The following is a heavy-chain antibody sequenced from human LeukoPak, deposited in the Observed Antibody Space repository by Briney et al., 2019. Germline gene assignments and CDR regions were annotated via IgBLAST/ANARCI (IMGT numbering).Heavy chain of an antibody. CDR3: ATRLPDGYSLE. CDR2: IFHSGSS. CDR1: GDSISSTNW. V-gene: IGHV4-4*02. Sequence: PSETLSLTCAVSGDSISSTNWWSWVRQSPGKGLEWIGEIFHSGSSNYNPSLQSRVTLSVDKSKNQFSLKLTSVTAADTAVYFCATRLPDGYSLEWGQGTLVTVSS. J-gene: IGHJ4*02. D-gene: IGHD5-24*01.